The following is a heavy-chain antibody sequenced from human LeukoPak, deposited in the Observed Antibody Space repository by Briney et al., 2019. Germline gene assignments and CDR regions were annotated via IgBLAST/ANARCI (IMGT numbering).Heavy chain of an antibody. D-gene: IGHD2-2*01. V-gene: IGHV1-18*04. J-gene: IGHJ6*02. CDR2: ISTHNGNT. CDR3: ARAPYCSPTSCNYYYYSMGV. Sequence: ASVEVSCKASGYTFTHNYLHWVRQAPGQGLEWMGWISTHNGNTNYAQKLQGGVTMTTDTSTSTAYMELRSLRSDDTAVYYCARAPYCSPTSCNYYYYSMGVWGQGTTVTVSS. CDR1: GYTFTHNY.